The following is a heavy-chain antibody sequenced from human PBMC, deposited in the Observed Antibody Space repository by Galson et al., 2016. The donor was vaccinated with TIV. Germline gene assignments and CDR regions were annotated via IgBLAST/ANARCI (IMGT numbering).Heavy chain of an antibody. CDR3: ARLGYCSSMSCFQFDP. CDR2: INTATGYT. D-gene: IGHD2-2*01. J-gene: IGHJ5*02. V-gene: IGHV1-3*04. CDR1: GYTFTSYG. Sequence: SVKVSCKASGYTFTSYGIHWMRQAPGQRLEWMGWINTATGYTQYSQTFQDRITITRDTSASTAYLELSSLSSEDTATYYCARLGYCSSMSCFQFDPWGLGTLVSVSS.